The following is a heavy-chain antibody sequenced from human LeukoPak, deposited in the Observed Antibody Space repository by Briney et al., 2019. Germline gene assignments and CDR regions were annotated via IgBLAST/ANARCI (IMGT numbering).Heavy chain of an antibody. D-gene: IGHD5-24*01. CDR2: IYPGDSDT. J-gene: IGHJ4*02. Sequence: ESLKIPCKASGYNFTSYWIGWVRQMPGKGLEWMGIIYPGDSDTRYSPSFQGQVTISADKSVSTAYLQWSSLKASDSAIYYCATRSDGYSQFDFWGQGTLVTVSS. V-gene: IGHV5-51*01. CDR3: ATRSDGYSQFDF. CDR1: GYNFTSYW.